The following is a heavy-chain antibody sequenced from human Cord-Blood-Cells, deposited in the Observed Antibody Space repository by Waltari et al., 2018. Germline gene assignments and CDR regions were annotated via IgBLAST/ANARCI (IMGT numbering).Heavy chain of an antibody. CDR3: ARGLSSSLSSGWFDP. CDR2: INPNSGGT. Sequence: QVQLVQSGAEVKKPGASVKVSCKASGYTFTGYYQPWERQAPGQGLEWMGWINPNSGGTNYAQKFQGRVTMTRDTSISTAYMELSRLRSDDTAVYYCARGLSSSLSSGWFDPWGQGTLVTVSS. J-gene: IGHJ5*02. D-gene: IGHD6-13*01. V-gene: IGHV1-2*02. CDR1: GYTFTGYY.